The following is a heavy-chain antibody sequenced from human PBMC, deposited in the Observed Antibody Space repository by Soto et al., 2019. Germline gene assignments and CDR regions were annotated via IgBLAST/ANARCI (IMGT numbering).Heavy chain of an antibody. CDR2: IIPVFGRT. CDR1: GGTFSSYY. J-gene: IGHJ5*02. V-gene: IGHV1-69*12. CDR3: ARGGGQLIPAAMPVGFDP. Sequence: QVQLVQSGAEVKKPGSSVKVSCKASGGTFSSYYIRWLRQAPGQGLGWLGGIIPVFGRTNYAQQFQGRVTITADEFTSTAFMELRSLRSEDTAVDYWARGGGQLIPAAMPVGFDPWGKGSLVTVSS. D-gene: IGHD2-2*01.